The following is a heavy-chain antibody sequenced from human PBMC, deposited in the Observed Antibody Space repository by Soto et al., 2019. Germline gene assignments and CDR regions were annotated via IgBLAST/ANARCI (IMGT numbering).Heavy chain of an antibody. CDR1: GFTFSSYS. CDR3: ARQLAVAEHVDWFDP. CDR2: ISSSSSYI. Sequence: GGSLRLSCAASGFTFSSYSMNWVRQAPGKGLEWVSSISSSSSYIYYADSVKGRFTISRDNAKNSLYLQMNSLRAEDTAVYYCARQLAVAEHVDWFDPWGQGTLVTVSS. V-gene: IGHV3-21*01. D-gene: IGHD6-19*01. J-gene: IGHJ5*02.